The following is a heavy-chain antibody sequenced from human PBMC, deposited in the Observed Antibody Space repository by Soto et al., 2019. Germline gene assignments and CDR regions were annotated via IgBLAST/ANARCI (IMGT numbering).Heavy chain of an antibody. V-gene: IGHV1-46*01. CDR1: GYTFTIYY. Sequence: ASVKVSCKASGYTFTIYYIHWVRQAPGQGLEWMGIINPVGGSTTYAKKFQGRVNMTRDTSTSKVYMALSSMRSEDTAVYYCARGHINLTKLVXYWGPGTLVTVXS. CDR3: ARGHINLTKLVXY. CDR2: INPVGGST. J-gene: IGHJ4*02. D-gene: IGHD3-9*01.